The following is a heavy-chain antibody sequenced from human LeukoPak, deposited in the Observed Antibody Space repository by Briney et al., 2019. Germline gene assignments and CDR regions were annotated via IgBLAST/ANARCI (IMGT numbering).Heavy chain of an antibody. Sequence: GGSLRLSCAASGFTFDDYAMHWVRQAPGKGLEWVSGISWNSGSIGYADSVKGRLTISRDNAKNSLYLQMNSLRAEDTAVYYCAKDRNPRGPHYDFWSGSLDYWGQGTLVTAS. V-gene: IGHV3-9*01. J-gene: IGHJ4*02. CDR2: ISWNSGSI. CDR1: GFTFDDYA. D-gene: IGHD3-3*01. CDR3: AKDRNPRGPHYDFWSGSLDY.